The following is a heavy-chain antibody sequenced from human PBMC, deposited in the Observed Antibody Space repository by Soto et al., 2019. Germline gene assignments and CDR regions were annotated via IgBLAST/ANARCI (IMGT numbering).Heavy chain of an antibody. CDR3: ARASIRVAADHHY. CDR1: GLTFTNHG. Sequence: GGSLRLTSAASGLTFTNHGFDRLRQAPGKGLECVAAICSEGNKRYKGVALECRLTISKDNSKKMLYLQMNDVRVEDTALDHCARASIRVAADHHYWGQLSLVTVFS. V-gene: IGHV3-33*08. J-gene: IGHJ4*02. CDR2: ICSEGNKR. D-gene: IGHD2-15*01.